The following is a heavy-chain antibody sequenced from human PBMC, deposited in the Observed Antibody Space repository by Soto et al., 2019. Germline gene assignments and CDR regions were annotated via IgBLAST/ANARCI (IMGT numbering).Heavy chain of an antibody. CDR2: ILPVFGVA. J-gene: IGHJ5*02. V-gene: IGHV1-69*01. CDR3: ARGGFFRLGYCRNVSCLYRWFDT. Sequence: QVQLVQSGAEVKEPGSSVKVSCKASGGTSSNYSMTWVRQAPGQGLEWMGGILPVFGVATYAQKFLGRVTITTDEAACTAYVERSSLRSKDTAVYFGARGGFFRLGYCRNVSCLYRWFDTWGQGTLVTVSS. CDR1: GGTSSNYS. D-gene: IGHD2-15*01.